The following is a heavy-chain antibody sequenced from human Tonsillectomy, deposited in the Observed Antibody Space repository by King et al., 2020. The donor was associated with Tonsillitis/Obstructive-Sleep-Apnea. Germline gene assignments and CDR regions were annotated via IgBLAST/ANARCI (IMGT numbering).Heavy chain of an antibody. J-gene: IGHJ5*02. CDR1: GGSISSYY. V-gene: IGHV4-4*07. CDR2: IDTSGNT. CDR3: ARDLSSSPYNWFDP. D-gene: IGHD6-13*01. Sequence: QLQESGPGLVKPSETLSLTCTVSGGSISSYYWSWIRQPAGKGLEWIGLIDTSGNTNYNPSLKTRVTMSVDTSKNQFSLKLSSVTAADPAVYYCARDLSSSPYNWFDPWGQGRLVTVSS.